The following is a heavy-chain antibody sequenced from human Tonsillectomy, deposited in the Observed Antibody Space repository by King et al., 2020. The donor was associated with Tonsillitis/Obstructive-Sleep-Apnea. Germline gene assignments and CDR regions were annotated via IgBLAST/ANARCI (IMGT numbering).Heavy chain of an antibody. J-gene: IGHJ5*02. CDR3: ARLSVMATITSQGIRTYHWFDP. D-gene: IGHD5-24*01. CDR2: IFSNDEE. Sequence: VTLQESGPVLVKPTETLTLTCTVSGFSLSDGRMGVSWIRQPPGKALEWLAHIFSNDEESYSTSLKSRLTISKDTSKSQVVLTMTNMDPVDTATYYCARLSVMATITSQGIRTYHWFDPWGQGTLVTVSS. V-gene: IGHV2-26*01. CDR1: GFSLSDGRMG.